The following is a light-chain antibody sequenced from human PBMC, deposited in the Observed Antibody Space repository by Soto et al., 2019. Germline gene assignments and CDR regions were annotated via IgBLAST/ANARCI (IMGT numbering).Light chain of an antibody. CDR3: QQFNSYPIT. V-gene: IGKV1-5*01. Sequence: DIQMPQSPSTLSGSVGDRVTITCRASQTISSWLAWYQQKPGKAPKLLIYAASTLQSGVPSRFSGSGSGTEFTLTISSLQPEDFATYYCQQFNSYPITFGQGTRLEIK. CDR2: AAS. CDR1: QTISSW. J-gene: IGKJ5*01.